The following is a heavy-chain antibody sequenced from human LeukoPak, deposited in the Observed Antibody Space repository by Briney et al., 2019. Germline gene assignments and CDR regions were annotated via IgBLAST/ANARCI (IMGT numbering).Heavy chain of an antibody. CDR3: ARDRGRKQADWGSCFDL. Sequence: GASVKVSCKASGGTFSSYAISWVRQVPGQGLEWMGGIIPIFGTANYAQKFQGRVTITADESTSTAYMELSSLRSEDTAVYYCARDRGRKQADWGSCFDLWGRGTLVTVSS. CDR2: IIPIFGTA. V-gene: IGHV1-69*13. CDR1: GGTFSSYA. J-gene: IGHJ2*01. D-gene: IGHD7-27*01.